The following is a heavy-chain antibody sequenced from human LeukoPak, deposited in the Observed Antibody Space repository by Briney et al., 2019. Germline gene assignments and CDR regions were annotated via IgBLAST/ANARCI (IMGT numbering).Heavy chain of an antibody. CDR2: ISGSGGST. CDR1: GFTFSSYD. V-gene: IGHV3-23*01. D-gene: IGHD4-17*01. CDR3: AKDVVSGDYSYFDY. J-gene: IGHJ4*02. Sequence: GASLRLSCAASGFTFSSYDMSWVRQAPGKGLEWVSDISGSGGSTYYADSVKGRFTISRDNSKNTLYLQMNSLRADDTAVYYCAKDVVSGDYSYFDYWVQGTLVTVSS.